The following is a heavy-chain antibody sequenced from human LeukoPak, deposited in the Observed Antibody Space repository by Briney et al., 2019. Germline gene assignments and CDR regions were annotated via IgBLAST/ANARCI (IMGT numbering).Heavy chain of an antibody. J-gene: IGHJ4*02. CDR1: GGSISSGGYY. CDR2: IYYSGST. CDR3: ARCGRYDSSGYPFDY. V-gene: IGHV4-31*11. D-gene: IGHD3-22*01. Sequence: PSETLSLTCAVSGGSISSGGYYWSWIRQHAGKGLEWNGYIYYSGSTYYNPSLKSRVTISVDTSKNQFSLKLSSVTAADTAVYYCARCGRYDSSGYPFDYWGQGTLVTVSS.